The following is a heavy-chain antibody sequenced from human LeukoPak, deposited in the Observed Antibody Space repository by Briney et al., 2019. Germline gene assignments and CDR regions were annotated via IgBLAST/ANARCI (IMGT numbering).Heavy chain of an antibody. V-gene: IGHV3-53*01. CDR3: AKEQTSSGFFDY. CDR1: GFSVNSNY. Sequence: GGSLRLSCAASGFSVNSNYMSWVRQAPGKGLEWVLVIYSGGSTYYADSVKGRFTISRHISKNTLYLQMNSLRAEDRAVYYCAKEQTSSGFFDYWGQGTLVTVSS. CDR2: IYSGGST. D-gene: IGHD2-2*01. J-gene: IGHJ4*02.